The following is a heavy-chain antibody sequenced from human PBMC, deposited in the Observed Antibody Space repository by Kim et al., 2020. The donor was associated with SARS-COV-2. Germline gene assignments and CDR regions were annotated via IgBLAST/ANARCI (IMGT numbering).Heavy chain of an antibody. CDR3: ARLQGYYYDRSTYRFFDY. V-gene: IGHV5-51*01. J-gene: IGHJ4*02. Sequence: GESLKISCQGSGYSFDSHWIGWVRQMPGRGLEWMGIIYPGDSETKYSPSFQGQVTFSADKSINTAYLQWRSLKASDTAMYYCARLQGYYYDRSTYRFFDYGGQGTLVPVPS. CDR1: GYSFDSHW. D-gene: IGHD3-22*01. CDR2: IYPGDSET.